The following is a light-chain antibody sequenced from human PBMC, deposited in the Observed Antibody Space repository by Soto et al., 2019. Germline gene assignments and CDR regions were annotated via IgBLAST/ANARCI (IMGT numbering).Light chain of an antibody. J-gene: IGKJ2*01. CDR2: DAS. CDR3: QQSDSTPYT. CDR1: QTISTY. Sequence: DIQMTQSPSSLSASVGDRVTNTCRASQTISTYLNWYQQKPGKAPRLLIYDASSLLSGVPSRFSGSGSGTDFTLTIASLQPEDFSTYYCQQSDSTPYTFGQGTKVEI. V-gene: IGKV1-39*01.